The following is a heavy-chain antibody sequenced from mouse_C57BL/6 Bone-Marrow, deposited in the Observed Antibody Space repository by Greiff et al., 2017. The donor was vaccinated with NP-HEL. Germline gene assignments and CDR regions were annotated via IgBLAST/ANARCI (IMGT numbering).Heavy chain of an antibody. CDR3: ARVGRSFAY. Sequence: QVHVKQSGPELVKPGASVKLSCKASGYTFTSYDINWVKQRPGQGLEWIGRIYPSGGSTKYNEKFKGKATLTVAPSSSTAYMELHNLTAEDSAVYFCARVGRSFAYWGQGTLVTVSA. J-gene: IGHJ3*01. CDR1: GYTFTSYD. CDR2: IYPSGGST. V-gene: IGHV1-85*01.